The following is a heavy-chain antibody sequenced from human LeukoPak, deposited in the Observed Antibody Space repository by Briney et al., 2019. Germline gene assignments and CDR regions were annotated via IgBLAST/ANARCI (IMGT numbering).Heavy chain of an antibody. V-gene: IGHV3-30*18. D-gene: IGHD2-15*01. CDR1: GFTFSNYG. CDR3: AKESTVRAAREIDY. Sequence: GGSLRLSRAASGFTFSNYGMHWVRQAPGKGLEWVAVISYEGSTKYYADSVKGRFTISRDNSKNTLYLQMNSLRAEDTAVYYCAKESTVRAAREIDYWGQGTLVIVSS. J-gene: IGHJ4*02. CDR2: ISYEGSTK.